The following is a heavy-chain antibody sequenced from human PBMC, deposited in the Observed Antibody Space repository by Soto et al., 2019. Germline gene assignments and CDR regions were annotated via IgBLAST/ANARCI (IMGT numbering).Heavy chain of an antibody. J-gene: IGHJ5*02. Sequence: SETLSLTCTVSGGSISSYYWSWIRQPPGKGLEWIGYIYYSGSTNYNPSLKSRVTISVDTSKNQFSLKLSSVTAADTAVYYCARVSRFGYGDYTNWFDPWGQGTLVTLSS. D-gene: IGHD4-17*01. CDR2: IYYSGST. CDR3: ARVSRFGYGDYTNWFDP. V-gene: IGHV4-59*01. CDR1: GGSISSYY.